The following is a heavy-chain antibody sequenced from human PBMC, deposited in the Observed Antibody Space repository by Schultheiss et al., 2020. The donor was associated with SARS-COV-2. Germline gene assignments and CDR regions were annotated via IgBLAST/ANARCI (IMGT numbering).Heavy chain of an antibody. Sequence: GGSLRLSCAASGFTFSSYGMHWVRQAPGKGLEWVAVIYSGGSTYYADSVKGRFTISRDNAKNSLYLQMNSLRAEDTAVYYCAKQYYYDSFFDYWGQGTLVTVSS. CDR2: IYSGGST. CDR3: AKQYYYDSFFDY. J-gene: IGHJ4*02. V-gene: IGHV3-NL1*01. CDR1: GFTFSSYG. D-gene: IGHD3-22*01.